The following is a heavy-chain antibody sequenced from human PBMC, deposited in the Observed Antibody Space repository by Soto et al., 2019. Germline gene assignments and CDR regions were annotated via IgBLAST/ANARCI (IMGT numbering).Heavy chain of an antibody. V-gene: IGHV3-74*01. Sequence: GGSLRLSCAASGFTFSSYWMHWVRQAPGKGLVWVSRINSDGSSTSYADSVKGRFTISRDNAKNTLYLQMSSLRAEDTAVYYCARDPGDTMIVESWFDPWGQGTLVTVSS. CDR2: INSDGSST. CDR1: GFTFSSYW. CDR3: ARDPGDTMIVESWFDP. D-gene: IGHD3-22*01. J-gene: IGHJ5*02.